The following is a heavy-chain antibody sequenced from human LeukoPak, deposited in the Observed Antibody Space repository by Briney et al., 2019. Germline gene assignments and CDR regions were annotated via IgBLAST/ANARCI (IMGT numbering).Heavy chain of an antibody. V-gene: IGHV3-74*01. Sequence: PGGSLRLSCAASGFTFSSYWMHWVRQAPGKGLVWVSRINSDGSSTSYADSVKGRFTISRDNAKNTLYLQMNSLRAEDTAVYYCARGGSSSWRGHNDYWGQGTLVTVSS. CDR2: INSDGSST. CDR3: ARGGSSSWRGHNDY. D-gene: IGHD6-13*01. CDR1: GFTFSSYW. J-gene: IGHJ4*02.